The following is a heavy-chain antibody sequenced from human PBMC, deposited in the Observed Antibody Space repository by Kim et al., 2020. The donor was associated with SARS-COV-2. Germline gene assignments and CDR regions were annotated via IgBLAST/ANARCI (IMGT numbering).Heavy chain of an antibody. CDR1: GFTFSSYA. V-gene: IGHV3-23*01. CDR3: AKSPGSYWAYSWFDP. D-gene: IGHD1-26*01. CDR2: ISGSGGST. J-gene: IGHJ5*02. Sequence: GGSLRLSCAASGFTFSSYAMSWVRQAPGKGLEWVSAISGSGGSTYYADSVKGRFTISRDNSKNTLYLQMNSLRAEDTAVYYCAKSPGSYWAYSWFDPWGQGTLVTVSS.